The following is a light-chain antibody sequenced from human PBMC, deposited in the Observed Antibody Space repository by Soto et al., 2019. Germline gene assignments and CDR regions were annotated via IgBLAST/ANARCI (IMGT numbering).Light chain of an antibody. Sequence: EIVMTQSPATLSVSPGERATLSCRASQSVGSNLAWYQQKPGQAPRLLIYGASTRATGIPARFSGSGSWTEFTLTLSCLQSEDFAIYFCQQYNNWPPDRTFGEGTKVEIK. J-gene: IGKJ4*02. CDR2: GAS. V-gene: IGKV3-15*01. CDR3: QQYNNWPPDRT. CDR1: QSVGSN.